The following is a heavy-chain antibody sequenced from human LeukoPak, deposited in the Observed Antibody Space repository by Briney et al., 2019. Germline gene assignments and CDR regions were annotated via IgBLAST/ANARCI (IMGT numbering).Heavy chain of an antibody. Sequence: ASVKVSCKASGYTFTNYAMNWVRQAPGQGLEWMGWINTNTGNPTYAQGFTGRFVFSLDTSVSTAYLQISSLKAEHTAMYYCARERRSSSPGEQQLVRAFDIWGQGTMVTVSS. CDR2: INTNTGNP. CDR1: GYTFTNYA. J-gene: IGHJ3*02. V-gene: IGHV7-4-1*02. CDR3: ARERRSSSPGEQQLVRAFDI. D-gene: IGHD6-13*01.